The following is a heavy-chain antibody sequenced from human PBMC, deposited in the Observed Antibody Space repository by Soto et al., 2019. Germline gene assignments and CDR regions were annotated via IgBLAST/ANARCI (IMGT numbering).Heavy chain of an antibody. CDR3: AHRPSVSGPGVRYFQH. CDR1: GFSLNTNGEG. CDR2: IYWDDDK. D-gene: IGHD6-19*01. V-gene: IGHV2-5*02. Sequence: QITLKESGPTLVKPTQTLTLTCTLSGFSLNTNGEGVGWIRQPPGKALEWLALIYWDDDKRYSPSLESRLTITKDTSKNQVVLTMTNMDRVDTATYYCAHRPSVSGPGVRYFQHWGQGTLVTVSS. J-gene: IGHJ1*01.